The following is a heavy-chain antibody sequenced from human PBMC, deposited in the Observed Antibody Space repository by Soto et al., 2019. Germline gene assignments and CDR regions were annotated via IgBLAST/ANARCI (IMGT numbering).Heavy chain of an antibody. V-gene: IGHV3-64*01. D-gene: IGHD2-15*01. CDR2: ITSNGGST. Sequence: GGSLRLSCAASGFSFSNYVMHWVRQAPGKGLEHVSVITSNGGSTDYANSVKGRFTISRDNSKNTLYVEMGSLKFEDMAVYYCARGGYCSGGSCYSNQRPWYFDLWGRGTLVTVSS. J-gene: IGHJ2*01. CDR1: GFSFSNYV. CDR3: ARGGYCSGGSCYSNQRPWYFDL.